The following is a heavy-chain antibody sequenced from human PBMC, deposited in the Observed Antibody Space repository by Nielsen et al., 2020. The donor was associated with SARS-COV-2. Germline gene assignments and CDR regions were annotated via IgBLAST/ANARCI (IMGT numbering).Heavy chain of an antibody. CDR1: GYTFIRYY. CDR3: ARGLTTESFFYYYPYFVDI. D-gene: IGHD4/OR15-4a*01. V-gene: IGHV1-46*01. Sequence: ASVKVSCKASGYTFIRYYIHWVRHAPGQRPEWMGIINPWSGSTTYAQNFQGRLIMTWDTSTSTVSMELSSLRSEDTAVYYCARGLTTESFFYYYPYFVDIWGTGTTVTVSS. CDR2: INPWSGST. J-gene: IGHJ6*03.